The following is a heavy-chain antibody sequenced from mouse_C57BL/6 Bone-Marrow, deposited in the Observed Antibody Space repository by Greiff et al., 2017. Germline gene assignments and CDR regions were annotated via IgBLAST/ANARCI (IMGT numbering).Heavy chain of an antibody. CDR1: GYTFTNYW. D-gene: IGHD1-1*01. V-gene: IGHV1-63*01. J-gene: IGHJ4*01. CDR3: TRSTARDY. CDR2: IYPGGGYT. Sequence: QVQLKESGAELVRPGTSVKMSCTASGYTFTNYWIGWAKQRPEHGLEWIGDIYPGGGYTKSNEKFKGKATLTADNSYSTAYMQFSSLTSEDSAIYYCTRSTARDYWGQGTSVTASS.